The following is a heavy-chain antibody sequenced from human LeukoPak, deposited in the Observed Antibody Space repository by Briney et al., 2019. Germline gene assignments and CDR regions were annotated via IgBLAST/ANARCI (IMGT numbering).Heavy chain of an antibody. CDR1: GGSISSSSYY. CDR2: IYYSGST. J-gene: IGHJ4*02. V-gene: IGHV4-39*01. D-gene: IGHD4-17*01. Sequence: SETLSLTCTVSGGSISSSSYYWGWIRQPPGKGLVWIGSIYYSGSTYYNPSLKSRVTISVDTSKNQFSLKLSSVTAADTALYYCARLTELHGDYTLFDYWGQGTLVTVSS. CDR3: ARLTELHGDYTLFDY.